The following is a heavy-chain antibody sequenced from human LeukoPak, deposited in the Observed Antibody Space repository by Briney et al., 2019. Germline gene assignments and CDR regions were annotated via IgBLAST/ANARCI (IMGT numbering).Heavy chain of an antibody. CDR2: ISWNSGSI. J-gene: IGHJ4*02. D-gene: IGHD3-22*01. CDR1: GFTFDDYA. Sequence: PGGSLRLSCAASGFTFDDYAMHWVRQAPGKGLEWVLGISWNSGSIAYADSVKGRFTISRDNSKNTLNLQMNSLRAEDTAVYYCAKDPTHYRVWDYYETIGLSYWGQGTLVTVSS. V-gene: IGHV3-9*01. CDR3: AKDPTHYRVWDYYETIGLSY.